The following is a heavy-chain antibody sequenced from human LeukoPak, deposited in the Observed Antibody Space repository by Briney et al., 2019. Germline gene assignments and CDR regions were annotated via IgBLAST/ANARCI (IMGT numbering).Heavy chain of an antibody. CDR2: ISVGSNYI. D-gene: IGHD3-22*01. CDR3: ARLRRNSDRSGYYYYYDY. CDR1: GYTFSIHS. Sequence: PGGSLRLSCAASGYTFSIHSINWVRQAPGKGLEWVSSISVGSNYIYYADSVRGRFSISRDDARNSLYLQMDSLRGDDTAVYYCARLRRNSDRSGYYYYYDYWGQGTLVTVSS. V-gene: IGHV3-21*01. J-gene: IGHJ4*02.